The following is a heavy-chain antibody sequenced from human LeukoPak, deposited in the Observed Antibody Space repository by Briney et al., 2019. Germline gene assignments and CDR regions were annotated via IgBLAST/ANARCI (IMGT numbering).Heavy chain of an antibody. CDR3: ARADGGDATFDY. D-gene: IGHD2-21*02. CDR2: IYYSGST. CDR1: GVSISSGGYY. Sequence: SETLSLTCTVSGVSISSGGYYWSWIRQHPGKGLEWIGYIYYSGSTYYNPSLKSRVTISVDTSKNQFSLKLSSVTAADTAVYYCARADGGDATFDYWGQGTLVTVSS. V-gene: IGHV4-31*03. J-gene: IGHJ4*02.